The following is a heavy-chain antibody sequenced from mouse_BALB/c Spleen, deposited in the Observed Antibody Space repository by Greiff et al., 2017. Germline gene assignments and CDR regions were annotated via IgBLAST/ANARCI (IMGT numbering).Heavy chain of an antibody. J-gene: IGHJ4*01. CDR3: ARERAMDY. CDR1: GYTFTDYD. Sequence: QVQLKESGPELVKPGASVKMSCKASGYTFTDYDISWVKQRTGQGLEWIGEIYPGSGSTYYNEKFKGKATLTADKSSNTAYMQLSSLTAEDSAVYFCARERAMDYWGQGTSVTVSS. CDR2: IYPGSGST. V-gene: IGHV1-77*01.